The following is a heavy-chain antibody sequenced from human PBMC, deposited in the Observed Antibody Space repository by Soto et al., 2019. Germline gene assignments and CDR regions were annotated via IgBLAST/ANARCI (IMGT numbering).Heavy chain of an antibody. CDR2: IYPGDSDT. J-gene: IGHJ6*03. D-gene: IGHD4-17*01. V-gene: IGHV5-51*01. CDR3: ARGAVTTPPYYYYYYMDV. CDR1: GYSFTSYW. Sequence: PGESLKISCKGSGYSFTSYWIGWVRQMPGKGLEWMGIIYPGDSDTRYSPSFQGQVTISADKSISTAYLQWSSLKASDTAMYYCARGAVTTPPYYYYYYMDVWGKGTTVTVSS.